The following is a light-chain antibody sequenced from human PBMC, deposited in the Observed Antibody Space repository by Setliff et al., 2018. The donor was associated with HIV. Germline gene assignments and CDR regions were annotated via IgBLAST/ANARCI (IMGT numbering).Light chain of an antibody. CDR2: RDS. CDR3: ASWDAGLDGGV. V-gene: IGLV1-44*01. Sequence: QSVLTQPPSASWTPGQRVSISCSGSSSNIGNNAANWYQQVPGTAPKLLIFRDSHRPSGVPDRFSGSNSGTSASLAISGLQSGDEADYYCASWDAGLDGGVFGGGTKVNVL. CDR1: SSNIGNNA. J-gene: IGLJ3*02.